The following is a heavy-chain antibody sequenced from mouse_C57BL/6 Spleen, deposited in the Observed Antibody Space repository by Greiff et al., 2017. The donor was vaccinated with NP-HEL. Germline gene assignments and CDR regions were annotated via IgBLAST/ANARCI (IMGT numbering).Heavy chain of an antibody. CDR1: GYTFTSYW. Sequence: QVQLKQPGAELVKPGASVKLSCKASGYTFTSYWMHWVKQRPGRGLEWIGRIDPNSGGTKYNEKFKSKATLTVDKPSSTAYMQLSSLTSEDSAVYYCASYGNYGYYAMDYWGQGTSVTVSS. CDR2: IDPNSGGT. V-gene: IGHV1-72*01. CDR3: ASYGNYGYYAMDY. D-gene: IGHD2-1*01. J-gene: IGHJ4*01.